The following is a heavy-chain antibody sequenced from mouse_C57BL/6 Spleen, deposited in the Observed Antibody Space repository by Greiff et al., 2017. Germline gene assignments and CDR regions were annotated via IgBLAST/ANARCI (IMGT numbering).Heavy chain of an antibody. CDR2: IYPSDSET. CDR1: GYTFTSYW. V-gene: IGHV1-61*01. Sequence: QVQLQQPGAELVRPGSSVKLSCKASGYTFTSYWMAWVKQRPGQGLEWIGNIYPSDSETHYNQKFKDKATLTVDKSSSTAYMQLSSLTSEDSAVYYCARPYTGAWFAYWGQGTLVTVSA. J-gene: IGHJ3*01. CDR3: ARPYTGAWFAY.